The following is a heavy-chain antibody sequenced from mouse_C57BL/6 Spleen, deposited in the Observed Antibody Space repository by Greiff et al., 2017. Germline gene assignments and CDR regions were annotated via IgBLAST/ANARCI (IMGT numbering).Heavy chain of an antibody. CDR1: GYAFSSSW. J-gene: IGHJ2*01. Sequence: VKLVESGPELVKPGASVKISCKASGYAFSSSWMNWVKQRPGKGLEWIGRIYPGDGDTNYNGKFKGKATLTADKSSITAYMQLSSLTSEDSAVYFCARSPYYYGSSLYYFDYWGQGTTLTVSS. V-gene: IGHV1-82*01. D-gene: IGHD1-1*01. CDR2: IYPGDGDT. CDR3: ARSPYYYGSSLYYFDY.